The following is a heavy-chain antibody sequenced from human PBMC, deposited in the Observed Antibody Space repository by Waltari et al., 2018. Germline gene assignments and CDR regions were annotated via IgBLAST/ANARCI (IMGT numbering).Heavy chain of an antibody. CDR3: ARDYGDYDGPGED. CDR1: GFTFSSYA. J-gene: IGHJ4*02. CDR2: ISYDGSNK. D-gene: IGHD4-17*01. V-gene: IGHV3-30-3*01. Sequence: QVQLVESGGGVVQPGRSLRLSCAASGFTFSSYAMHWVRQAPGKGLGWVAGISYDGSNKYYADSVKGRFTISRDNSKNTLYLQMNSLRAEDTAVYYCARDYGDYDGPGEDWGQGTLVTVSS.